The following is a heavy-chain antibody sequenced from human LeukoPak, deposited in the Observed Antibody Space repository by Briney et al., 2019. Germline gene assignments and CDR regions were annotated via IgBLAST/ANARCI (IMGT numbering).Heavy chain of an antibody. D-gene: IGHD5-18*01. J-gene: IGHJ5*02. Sequence: ASVKVSCKASGGTFSSYAISWVRQAPGQGLEWMGRIIPILGIANYAQKFQGRVTITADESTSTAYMELSSLRSEDTAVYYCARDDGYSYGYGSSFDPWGQGTLVTVSS. CDR1: GGTFSSYA. CDR2: IIPILGIA. V-gene: IGHV1-69*04. CDR3: ARDDGYSYGYGSSFDP.